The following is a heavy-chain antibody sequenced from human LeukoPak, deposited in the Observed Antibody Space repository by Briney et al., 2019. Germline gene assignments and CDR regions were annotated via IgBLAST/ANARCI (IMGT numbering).Heavy chain of an antibody. CDR1: GYTFTGYY. CDR3: ASGGSIPNL. CDR2: INPNSGGT. Sequence: ASVKVSCKASGYTFTGYYMHWVRQAPGQGLEWMGRINPNSGGTNYAQIFQGRVTMTRDTSINTAYMEVSSLTSGDTAVYYCASGGSIPNLWGQGTLVTVSS. V-gene: IGHV1-2*06. J-gene: IGHJ4*02. D-gene: IGHD3-16*01.